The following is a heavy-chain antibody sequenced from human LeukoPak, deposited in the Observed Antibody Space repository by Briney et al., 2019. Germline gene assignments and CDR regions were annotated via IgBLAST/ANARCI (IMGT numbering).Heavy chain of an antibody. D-gene: IGHD5-24*01. V-gene: IGHV4-34*01. Sequence: SETLSLTCAVYGGSFSGYYWSWIRQPPGKGLEWIGEINHSGSTNYNPSLKSRVTISVDTSKNQFSLKLSSVTAADTAVYYCARDRLRDGSNYIDYWGQGTLVAVSS. CDR3: ARDRLRDGSNYIDY. J-gene: IGHJ4*02. CDR2: INHSGST. CDR1: GGSFSGYY.